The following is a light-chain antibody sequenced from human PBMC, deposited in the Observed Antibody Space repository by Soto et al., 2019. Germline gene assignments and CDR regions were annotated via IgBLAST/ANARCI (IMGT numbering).Light chain of an antibody. J-gene: IGKJ3*01. CDR2: GAS. CDR1: QSVSSSY. V-gene: IGKV3-20*01. CDR3: QQYGSSPGFT. Sequence: EIVLTQSPGTLSLSPGERATLSCRASQSVSSSYLAWYQQKPGQAPRLLIYGASSRATGIPDRFSGSGSGTDVNITISRLEPEDFAVYYCQQYGSSPGFTFGPGTKVDIK.